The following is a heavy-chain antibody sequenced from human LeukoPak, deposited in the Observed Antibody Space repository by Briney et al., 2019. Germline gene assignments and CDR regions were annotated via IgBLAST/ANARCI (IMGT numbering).Heavy chain of an antibody. CDR1: GFTFGSYW. V-gene: IGHV3-7*01. J-gene: IGHJ4*02. CDR2: IKQDGSEK. CDR3: AKDLVYGANCFFES. Sequence: GGSLRLSCEGSGFTFGSYWISWVRQAPGKGLEWVANIKQDGSEKYYLDSVKGRFTISRDNAKNSLYLQMNSLRAEDTAVYYCAKDLVYGANCFFESWGQGTLVTVSS. D-gene: IGHD4-23*01.